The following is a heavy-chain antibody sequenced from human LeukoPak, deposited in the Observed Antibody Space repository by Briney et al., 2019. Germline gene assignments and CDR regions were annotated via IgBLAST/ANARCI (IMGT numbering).Heavy chain of an antibody. D-gene: IGHD6-19*01. J-gene: IGHJ4*02. Sequence: PGGSLRLSCAASAFTFSSYAMSWVRQAPGKGLEWVSGISGSGASTYYADAVKGRFPISRDNSKNTLYLQMNTLRAEDTAVYYCAKVSSGWYYYFGYWGQGTLVTVSS. CDR2: ISGSGAST. CDR1: AFTFSSYA. CDR3: AKVSSGWYYYFGY. V-gene: IGHV3-23*01.